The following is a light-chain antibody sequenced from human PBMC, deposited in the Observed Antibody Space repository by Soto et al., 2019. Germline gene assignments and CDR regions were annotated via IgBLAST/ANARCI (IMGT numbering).Light chain of an antibody. CDR3: QQRSNWLT. V-gene: IGKV3-11*01. CDR2: DAS. J-gene: IGKJ3*01. CDR1: QSVSSY. Sequence: EIVLTQSPATLSLSPGERATLSCRASQSVSSYLAWYQQKPGQAPRLLIYDASNRATGIPARFSGSGSGTDCTFTISSLEPEDFAVYYCQQRSNWLTFGPGTKVDIK.